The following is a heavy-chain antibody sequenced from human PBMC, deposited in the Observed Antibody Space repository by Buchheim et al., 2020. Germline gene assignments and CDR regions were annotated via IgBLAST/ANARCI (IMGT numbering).Heavy chain of an antibody. CDR1: GGSFSGYY. Sequence: QVQLQQWGAGLLKPSETLSLTCAVYGGSFSGYYWSWIRQPPGKGLEWIGEINHSGSTNYNPSLKSRVTISVDTPKNQFSLKLSSVTAADTAVYYCARRSVSYYGMDVWGQGTT. V-gene: IGHV4-34*01. CDR2: INHSGST. J-gene: IGHJ6*02. CDR3: ARRSVSYYGMDV.